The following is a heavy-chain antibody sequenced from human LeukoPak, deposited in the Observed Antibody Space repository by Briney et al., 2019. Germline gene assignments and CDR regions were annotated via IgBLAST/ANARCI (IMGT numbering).Heavy chain of an antibody. Sequence: ASVKVSCKASGYTFTGYYMHWVRQAPGQGLEWMGWINPNSGGTNYAQKFQGRVTMTRDTSISTAYMELRSLRSDDTAVYYCARDRGSYYFDYWGQGTLVTVSS. CDR2: INPNSGGT. CDR3: ARDRGSYYFDY. J-gene: IGHJ4*02. D-gene: IGHD1-26*01. V-gene: IGHV1-2*02. CDR1: GYTFTGYY.